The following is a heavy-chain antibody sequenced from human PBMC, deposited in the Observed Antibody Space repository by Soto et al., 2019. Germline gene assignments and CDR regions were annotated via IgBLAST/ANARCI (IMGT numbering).Heavy chain of an antibody. V-gene: IGHV3-7*01. CDR1: GFTFSSSW. Sequence: EVQLVDSGGGLVQPGGSLRLSCAASGFTFSSSWMNWVRQTPEKGLEWVANIKQDGSETHYLDSVKGRFTISRDNAKNSLYLQMSSLRDEDTAVYYCASLFADVWGQGRTVTVSS. CDR2: IKQDGSET. J-gene: IGHJ6*02. D-gene: IGHD2-21*01. CDR3: ASLFADV.